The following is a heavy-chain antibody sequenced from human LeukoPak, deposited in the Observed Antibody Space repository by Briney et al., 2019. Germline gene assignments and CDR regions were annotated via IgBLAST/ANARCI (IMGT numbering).Heavy chain of an antibody. CDR3: ARGFNDILTGYNGLLQDV. J-gene: IGHJ4*02. CDR1: GDSINSNNYY. V-gene: IGHV4-39*02. D-gene: IGHD3-9*01. CDR2: IYDSGST. Sequence: SETLSLTCTVSGDSINSNNYYWGWIRQPPGKGLEWIGSIYDSGSTYYNPSLKSQVTISVDTSKTQFSLKMNSVTAADTAVYYCARGFNDILTGYNGLLQDVWGQGTLVTVSS.